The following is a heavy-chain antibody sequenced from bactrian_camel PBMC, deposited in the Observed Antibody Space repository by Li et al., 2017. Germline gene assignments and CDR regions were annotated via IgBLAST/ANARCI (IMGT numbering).Heavy chain of an antibody. Sequence: VQLVESGGGAAQPGGSLRLSCAAAEYTAVRYCMGWFRQAPGNGRELVASLSTDRTIKYSDSVKGRFTISQNTAKNILYLEMNSLKVDDTAAYTCAAEGALNGGICYGNPNYWGQGTQVTVS. CDR2: LSTDRTI. V-gene: IGHV3S53*01. J-gene: IGHJ4*01. CDR3: AAEGALNGGICYGNPNY. CDR1: EYTAVRYC. D-gene: IGHD2*01.